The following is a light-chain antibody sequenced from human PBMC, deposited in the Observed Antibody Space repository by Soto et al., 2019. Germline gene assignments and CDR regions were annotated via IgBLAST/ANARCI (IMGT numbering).Light chain of an antibody. CDR1: SSNIGTNY. CDR2: SND. J-gene: IGLJ2*01. V-gene: IGLV1-47*01. CDR3: AAWDDSLSGPL. Sequence: QSVLTQSPSASGTPGQRVTISCSGTSSNIGTNYVYWYQQLPGTAPKVLIYSNDKRPPGVPDRFSGSKSGTSASLAISGLRSEDEADYYCAAWDDSLSGPLFGGGTKLTVL.